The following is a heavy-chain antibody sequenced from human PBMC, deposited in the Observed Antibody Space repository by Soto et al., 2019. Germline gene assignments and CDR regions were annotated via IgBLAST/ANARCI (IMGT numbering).Heavy chain of an antibody. D-gene: IGHD2-2*02. CDR3: AREDPLCCSTRCYIIDE. V-gene: IGHV1-18*01. CDR1: GYTITSYG. CDR2: INAYNGNT. J-gene: IGHJ4*02. Sequence: EPSVQLSCKASGYTITSYGNSWVRQAPGQGLEWMGRINAYNGNTNYAQKFQGRVTMTTDTSTSTAYMELRSLRSDDTAVYYCAREDPLCCSTRCYIIDEWGQGTLVTVS.